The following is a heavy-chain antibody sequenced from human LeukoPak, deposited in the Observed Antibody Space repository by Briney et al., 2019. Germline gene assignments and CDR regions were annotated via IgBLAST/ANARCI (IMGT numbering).Heavy chain of an antibody. J-gene: IGHJ5*02. D-gene: IGHD6-19*01. V-gene: IGHV3-30*02. CDR2: IRYDGSNK. CDR1: GFTFSSYG. CDR3: AKDGLYSSLTNWFDP. Sequence: GGSLRLSCAASGFTFSSYGMHWVRQAPGEGLEWVAFIRYDGSNKYYADSVKGRFTISRDNSKNTLYLQMNSLRAEDTAVYYCAKDGLYSSLTNWFDPWGQGTLVTVSS.